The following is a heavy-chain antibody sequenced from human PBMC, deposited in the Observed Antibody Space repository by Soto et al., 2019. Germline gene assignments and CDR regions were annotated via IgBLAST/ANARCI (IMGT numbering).Heavy chain of an antibody. CDR2: IKEDGSST. J-gene: IGHJ4*02. CDR1: GFTFSNHW. D-gene: IGHD3-3*01. V-gene: IGHV3-7*01. Sequence: GGSLRLSCAASGFTFSNHWMNWVRQVPGRGMEWVAKIKEDGSSTYFADSVRGRFTISRDNAKNALFLQTNSLRVEDTAIYYCAKDVEWSLDFWGRGTLVTVSS. CDR3: AKDVEWSLDF.